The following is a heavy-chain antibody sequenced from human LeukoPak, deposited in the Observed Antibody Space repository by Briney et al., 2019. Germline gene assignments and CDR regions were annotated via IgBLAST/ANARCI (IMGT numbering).Heavy chain of an antibody. D-gene: IGHD2-2*01. V-gene: IGHV1-18*01. J-gene: IGHJ6*03. CDR1: GYTVTNYD. CDR2: ISAYNGNT. CDR3: ARVGVPAASYYMDV. Sequence: ASVKVSCKASGYTVTNYDINWVRQAPGQGLEWMGWISAYNGNTNYAQKLQGRVTMTTDTSTSTAYMELRSLRSDDTAVYYCARVGVPAASYYMDVWGKGTTVTVSS.